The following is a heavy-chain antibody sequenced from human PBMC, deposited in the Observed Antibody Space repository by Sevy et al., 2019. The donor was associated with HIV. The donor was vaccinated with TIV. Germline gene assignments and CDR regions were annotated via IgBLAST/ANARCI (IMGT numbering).Heavy chain of an antibody. D-gene: IGHD3-10*01. J-gene: IGHJ2*01. CDR2: IGYDGNKI. Sequence: GGSLRLSCAASGFNFSPYGMHWVRQAPGKGLEWVSFIGYDGNKIFYADSVRGRFTVSRDNSKNTLNLQMNSLRADDTAVYDCARDRVQPSHRYFDLWGRGTLVTVSS. CDR1: GFNFSPYG. CDR3: ARDRVQPSHRYFDL. V-gene: IGHV3-30*02.